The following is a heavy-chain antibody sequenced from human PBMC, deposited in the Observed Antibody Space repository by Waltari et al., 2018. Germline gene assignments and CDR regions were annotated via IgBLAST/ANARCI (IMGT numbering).Heavy chain of an antibody. V-gene: IGHV4-34*02. J-gene: IGHJ5*02. CDR3: ARGGVPDYYGSVSPYRNWFDP. D-gene: IGHD3-10*01. CDR1: GGSFSGYH. CDR2: INNGGVT. Sequence: QVQLKQWGAGTLKPSDTLSLTCGVYGGSFSGYHWTWVRQSPGKGLEWIGEINNGGVTNSSPSLKSRVTISVDASKNQFSLFVRSVTAADTAVYYCARGGVPDYYGSVSPYRNWFDPWGQGTLVTVSS.